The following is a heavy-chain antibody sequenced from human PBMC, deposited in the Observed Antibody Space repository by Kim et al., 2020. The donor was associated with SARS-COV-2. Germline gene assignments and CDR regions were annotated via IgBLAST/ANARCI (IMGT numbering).Heavy chain of an antibody. CDR2: FDPEDGET. Sequence: ASVKVSCKVSGYTLTELSMHWVRQAPGKGLEWMGGFDPEDGETIYAQKFQGRVTMTEDTSTDTAYMELSSLRSEDTAVYYCATVSFEPATAPHFDAFDIWGQGTMVTVSS. J-gene: IGHJ3*02. D-gene: IGHD2-15*01. V-gene: IGHV1-24*01. CDR3: ATVSFEPATAPHFDAFDI. CDR1: GYTLTELS.